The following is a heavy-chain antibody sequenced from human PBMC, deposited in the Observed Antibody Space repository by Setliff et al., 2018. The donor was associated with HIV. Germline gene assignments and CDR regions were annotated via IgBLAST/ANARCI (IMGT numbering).Heavy chain of an antibody. J-gene: IGHJ1*01. CDR1: RFSFSTFW. D-gene: IGHD3-16*01. Sequence: GGSLRLSCTTSRFSFSTFWMTWVRQAPGKGLEWIANINEDGNKKYHAGSVWGRFTISRDNAKNSLYLQMNSLRAEDTAVYFCAKAFGGYPNPIEYPQHWGQGTLVTVS. CDR3: AKAFGGYPNPIEYPQH. CDR2: INEDGNKK. V-gene: IGHV3-7*03.